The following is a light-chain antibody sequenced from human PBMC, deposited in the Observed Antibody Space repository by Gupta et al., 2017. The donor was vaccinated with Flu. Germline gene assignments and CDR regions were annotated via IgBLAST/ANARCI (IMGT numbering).Light chain of an antibody. Sequence: DIVMTQTPLSLSVTPGQPASISCKSSQSLLHSDGKTYLYWYLPKPGQPPQLLLYEVSNRFSGVPGRFSGSGSGTDFTLKISRVEAEDVVVYYCMQSIQLPPVTFGPGTKVDIK. CDR1: QSLLHSDGKTY. V-gene: IGKV2D-29*01. CDR2: EVS. CDR3: MQSIQLPPVT. J-gene: IGKJ3*01.